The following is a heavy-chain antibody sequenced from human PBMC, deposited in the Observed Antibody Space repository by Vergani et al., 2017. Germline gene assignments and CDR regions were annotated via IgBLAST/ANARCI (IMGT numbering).Heavy chain of an antibody. J-gene: IGHJ6*02. CDR3: ARDQGSSGSYGWYYYYGMDV. V-gene: IGHV1-18*01. D-gene: IGHD1-26*01. CDR2: ISAYNGNT. Sequence: QVQLVQSGAEVKKPGASVKVSCKASGYTFTSYGISWVRQAPGQGLEWMGWISAYNGNTNYAQKLQGRVTMTTDTSTSTAYMGLRSLRSDDTAVYYCARDQGSSGSYGWYYYYGMDVWGQGTTVTVSS. CDR1: GYTFTSYG.